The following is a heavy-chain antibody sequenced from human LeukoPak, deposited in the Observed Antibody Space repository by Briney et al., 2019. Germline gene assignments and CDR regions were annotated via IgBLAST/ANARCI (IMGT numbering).Heavy chain of an antibody. CDR2: IYYSGST. J-gene: IGHJ4*02. CDR1: GGSISSSSYY. D-gene: IGHD3-10*01. Sequence: PSETLSLTCTVSGGSISSSSYYWGWIRQPPGKGLEWIGSIYYSGSTYYNPSLKSRVTISVDTSKNQFSLKLSSVTAADTAVYYCAREVDYYGSGKPWYVDYWGQGTLVTVSS. V-gene: IGHV4-39*07. CDR3: AREVDYYGSGKPWYVDY.